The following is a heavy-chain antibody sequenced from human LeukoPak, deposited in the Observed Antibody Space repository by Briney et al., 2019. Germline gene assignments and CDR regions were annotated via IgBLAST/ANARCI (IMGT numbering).Heavy chain of an antibody. Sequence: PGGSLRLSCAASGFTFSTYSMNWVRQAPGKGLEWVSYVSSRSSGIYYADSVKGRLTISRDNAENSLYLQMNSLRDEDTAVYYCARESSWYLDYWGQGTLVAVSS. CDR3: ARESSWYLDY. V-gene: IGHV3-48*02. CDR1: GFTFSTYS. CDR2: VSSRSSGI. J-gene: IGHJ4*02. D-gene: IGHD6-13*01.